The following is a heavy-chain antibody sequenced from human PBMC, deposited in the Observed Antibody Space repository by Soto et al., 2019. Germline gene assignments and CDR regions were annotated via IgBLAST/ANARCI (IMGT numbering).Heavy chain of an antibody. CDR2: IYNSGTT. V-gene: IGHV4-59*01. Sequence: SETLSLTCTVSGVSMNNYFWTWIRQPPGRGLEWIAYIYNSGTTNYNPSLLSRVTVSADTSKNQFSLKLSSVTAADTAVYYCARARSQGITILFDYWGQGTLVTVPS. J-gene: IGHJ4*02. CDR1: GVSMNNYF. D-gene: IGHD3-3*01. CDR3: ARARSQGITILFDY.